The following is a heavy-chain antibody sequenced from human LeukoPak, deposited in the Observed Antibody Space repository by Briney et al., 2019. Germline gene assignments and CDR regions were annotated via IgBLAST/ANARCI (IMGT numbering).Heavy chain of an antibody. Sequence: GGSLRLSCAASGFTPSSYGMHWVRQAPGKGLEWVAVISYDGSNKYYADSVKGRFTISRDNSKNTLYLQMNSLRAEDTAVYYCMSPEVGATNWGQGTLVTVSS. J-gene: IGHJ4*01. CDR1: GFTPSSYG. V-gene: IGHV3-30*03. D-gene: IGHD1-26*01. CDR2: ISYDGSNK. CDR3: MSPEVGATN.